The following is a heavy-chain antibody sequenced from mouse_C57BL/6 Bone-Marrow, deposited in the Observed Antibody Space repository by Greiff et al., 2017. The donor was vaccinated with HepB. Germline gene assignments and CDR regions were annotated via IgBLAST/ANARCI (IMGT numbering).Heavy chain of an antibody. J-gene: IGHJ3*01. V-gene: IGHV1-26*01. CDR1: GYTFTDYY. CDR2: INPNNGGT. Sequence: EVQLQQSGPELVKPGASVKISCKASGYTFTDYYMNWVKQSHGKSLEWIGDINPNNGGTSYNQKFKGKATLTVDKSSSTAYMELRSLTSGDSAVYYCARAAYWGQGTLVTVSA. CDR3: ARAAY.